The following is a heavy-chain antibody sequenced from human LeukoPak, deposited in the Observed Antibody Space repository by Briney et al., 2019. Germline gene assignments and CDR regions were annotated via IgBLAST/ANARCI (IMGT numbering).Heavy chain of an antibody. J-gene: IGHJ4*02. Sequence: SETLSLTCTVSGGSISSYYWSWIRQPPGKGLEWIGYIYYSGSTNYNPSLKSRVTISVDTSKNQFSLKLSSVTAADTAVYYCARQKVLYNYFDYWGQGTLVTVSS. D-gene: IGHD2-2*02. CDR2: IYYSGST. CDR3: ARQKVLYNYFDY. CDR1: GGSISSYY. V-gene: IGHV4-59*08.